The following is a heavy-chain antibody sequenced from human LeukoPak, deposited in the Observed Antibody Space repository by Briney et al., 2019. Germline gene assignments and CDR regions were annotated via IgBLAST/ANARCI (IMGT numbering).Heavy chain of an antibody. CDR1: GFTVSSNY. D-gene: IGHD3-10*01. J-gene: IGHJ4*02. CDR2: IYSGGST. Sequence: GGSLRLSCAASGFTVSSNYMSWVRQAPGKGLEWVSVIYSGGSTYYADSVKGRFTISRDNSKNTLYLQMNSLRAEDTAVYYCARDEEYYGSWFFGYWGQGTLVTVSS. V-gene: IGHV3-66*01. CDR3: ARDEEYYGSWFFGY.